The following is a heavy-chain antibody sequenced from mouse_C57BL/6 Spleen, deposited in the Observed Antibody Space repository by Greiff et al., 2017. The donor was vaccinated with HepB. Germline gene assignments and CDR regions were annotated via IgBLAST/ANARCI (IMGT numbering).Heavy chain of an antibody. D-gene: IGHD2-3*01. CDR2: INPNNGGT. CDR3: SRSKGGYFHYLDY. J-gene: IGHJ2*02. CDR1: GYTFTDYN. V-gene: IGHV1-18*01. Sequence: EVQLQQSGPELVKPGASVKIPCKASGYTFTDYNMDWVKQSHGKSLEWIGDINPNNGGTIYNQKFKGKATLTVDKSSSTAYMELRSLTSEDTAVYYWSRSKGGYFHYLDYWGQGTSLTVSS.